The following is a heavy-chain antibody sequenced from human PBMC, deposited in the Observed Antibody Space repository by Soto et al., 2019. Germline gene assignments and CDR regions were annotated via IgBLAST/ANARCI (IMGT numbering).Heavy chain of an antibody. Sequence: QLQLQESGSGLVKPSQTLSLTCAVSVGSINSGGHSWSWIRQPPGKGLEWSGYIYYSVTSQYNPSLKSRVTISVDRSKNQFSLKLISVTAADTAVYYCARRSGTYSYYFDYWGQGAMVTVSS. CDR1: VGSINSGGHS. V-gene: IGHV4-30-2*01. D-gene: IGHD3-10*01. J-gene: IGHJ4*02. CDR2: IYYSVTS. CDR3: ARRSGTYSYYFDY.